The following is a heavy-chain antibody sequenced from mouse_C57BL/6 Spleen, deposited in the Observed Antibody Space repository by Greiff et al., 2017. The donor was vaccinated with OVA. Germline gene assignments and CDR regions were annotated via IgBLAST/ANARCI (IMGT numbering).Heavy chain of an antibody. Sequence: VQGVESGPGLVQPSQSLSITCTVSGFSLTSYGVHWVRQPPGKGLEWLGVIWSGGSTDYNAAFISRLSISKDNSKSQVFFKMNSLQADDTAIYYCAKNEGSYWYFDVWGTGTTVTVSS. CDR1: GFSLTSYG. CDR2: IWSGGST. V-gene: IGHV2-4*01. CDR3: AKNEGSYWYFDV. J-gene: IGHJ1*03.